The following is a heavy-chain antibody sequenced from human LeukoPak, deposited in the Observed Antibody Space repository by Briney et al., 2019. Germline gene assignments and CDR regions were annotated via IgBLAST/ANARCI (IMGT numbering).Heavy chain of an antibody. CDR3: ARGVEPLAANTLAY. Sequence: GESLKISCAASGFTVITNDMTWVRQAPGKGLEWVSVLHSDGNTKYADSVQGRFTISRDNSKNTLYLEMNSLSPDDTAVYYCARGVEPLAANTLAYWGQGTLVTVSS. V-gene: IGHV3-53*01. CDR1: GFTVITND. J-gene: IGHJ4*02. D-gene: IGHD1-14*01. CDR2: LHSDGNT.